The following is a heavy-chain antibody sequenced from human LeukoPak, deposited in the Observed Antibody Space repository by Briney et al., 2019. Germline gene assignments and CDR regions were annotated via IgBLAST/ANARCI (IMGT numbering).Heavy chain of an antibody. CDR3: ALLRYPNFDY. D-gene: IGHD4-17*01. J-gene: IGHJ4*02. Sequence: ASVKVSCKASGYAFTAYYMHWVRQAPGQGLEWMGWINPNSGGTDYAQKFQGRVTMTRDTSISTVYMELSRRRSDDTAVYYCALLRYPNFDYWGQGTLVTVSS. V-gene: IGHV1-2*02. CDR1: GYAFTAYY. CDR2: INPNSGGT.